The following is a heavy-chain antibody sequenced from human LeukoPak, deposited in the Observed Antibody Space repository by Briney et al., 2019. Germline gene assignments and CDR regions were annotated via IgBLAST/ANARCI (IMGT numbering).Heavy chain of an antibody. CDR1: GDSISSGDYY. V-gene: IGHV4-30-4*01. D-gene: IGHD3-10*01. Sequence: SETLSLTCTVSGDSISSGDYYWGWIRQPPGKGLESIGFIYYSGSTFSNPSLKSRVTVSLDTSKNQFFLRLSSVPAADTAMYYCARVELIMGYGSGSYYNGDNWFDPWGQGTLVTVSS. CDR2: IYYSGST. CDR3: ARVELIMGYGSGSYYNGDNWFDP. J-gene: IGHJ5*02.